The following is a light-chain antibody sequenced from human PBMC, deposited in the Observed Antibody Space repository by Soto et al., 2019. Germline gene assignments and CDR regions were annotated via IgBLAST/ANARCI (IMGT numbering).Light chain of an antibody. Sequence: EIVMTQSPATLSGSPGERATLSCRASQSVSSTLSWYQQKPGQAPRLLIYGASTRATGIPARFSGSGSGTDYPLTVSSRQSEDFAVYYCQQYNNWWTFGQGTNVEIK. CDR3: QQYNNWWT. CDR1: QSVSST. V-gene: IGKV3-15*01. J-gene: IGKJ1*01. CDR2: GAS.